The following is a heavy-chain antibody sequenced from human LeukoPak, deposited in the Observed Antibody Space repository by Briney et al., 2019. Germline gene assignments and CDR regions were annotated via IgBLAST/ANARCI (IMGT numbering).Heavy chain of an antibody. CDR2: ISYDGSNK. D-gene: IGHD6-6*01. CDR3: ARGGPGHSSSSFFDY. CDR1: GFTFSSYA. J-gene: IGHJ4*02. Sequence: GGSLRLSCAASGFTFSSYAMHWVRQAPGKGLEWVAVISYDGSNKYYADSVKGRFTISRDNSKNTLYLQMNSLRAEDTAVYYCARGGPGHSSSSFFDYWGQGTLVTVSS. V-gene: IGHV3-30-3*01.